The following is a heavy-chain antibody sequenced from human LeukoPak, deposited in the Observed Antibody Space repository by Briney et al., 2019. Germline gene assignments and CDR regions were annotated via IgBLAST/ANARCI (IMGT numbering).Heavy chain of an antibody. CDR3: AKVNIAAAGGDFDY. Sequence: GGSLRLSCAASGFTFSSYAMSSVRQAPGKGLEWVSAISGSGGSTYYADSVKGRFTIARDNSKNTLYLQMNSLRAEDTAVYYCAKVNIAAAGGDFDYWGQGTLVTVSS. D-gene: IGHD6-13*01. V-gene: IGHV3-23*01. CDR1: GFTFSSYA. J-gene: IGHJ4*02. CDR2: ISGSGGST.